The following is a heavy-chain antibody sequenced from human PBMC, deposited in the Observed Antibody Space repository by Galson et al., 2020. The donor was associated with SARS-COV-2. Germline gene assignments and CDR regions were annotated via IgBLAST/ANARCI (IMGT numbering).Heavy chain of an antibody. J-gene: IGHJ4*02. D-gene: IGHD2-15*01. Sequence: SETLSLTCTVSGGSISSGSYYWSWIRQPAGKGLEWIGRIYTSGSTNYNPSLKSRVTISVDTSKNQFSLKLSSVTAADTAVYYCARASLLDPNLPFDYWGQGTLVTVSS. CDR2: IYTSGST. CDR3: ARASLLDPNLPFDY. V-gene: IGHV4-61*02. CDR1: GGSISSGSYY.